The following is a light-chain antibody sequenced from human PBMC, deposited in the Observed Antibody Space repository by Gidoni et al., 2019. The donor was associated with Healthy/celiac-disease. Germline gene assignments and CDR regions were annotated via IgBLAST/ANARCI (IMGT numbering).Light chain of an antibody. V-gene: IGKV1-39*01. CDR3: RQSDSTPGT. CDR1: QSISSY. J-gene: IGKJ1*01. CDR2: AAS. Sequence: DLQMTQSPSSLSASVRDRVTITCRASQSISSYLNWYQQKPGKAPKLLIYAASSLQSGVPSRFSGSGSGTDFTLTIGGLQPEDFATYYCRQSDSTPGTFGQGTRVEIK.